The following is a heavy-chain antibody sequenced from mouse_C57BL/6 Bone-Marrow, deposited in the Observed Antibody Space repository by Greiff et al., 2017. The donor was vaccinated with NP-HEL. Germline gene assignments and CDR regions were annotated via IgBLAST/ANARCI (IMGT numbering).Heavy chain of an antibody. J-gene: IGHJ1*03. Sequence: QVQLQQSGPELVKPGASVKISCKASGYAFSSSWMNWVKQSPGKGLEWIGRIYPGDGDTNYHGKFKGKATLTADKSSSTAYMQLSSLTSEDSAVYFCARDFIYYYGRSYPHWYFDGWGTGTTVTVSS. D-gene: IGHD1-1*01. V-gene: IGHV1-82*01. CDR1: GYAFSSSW. CDR2: IYPGDGDT. CDR3: ARDFIYYYGRSYPHWYFDG.